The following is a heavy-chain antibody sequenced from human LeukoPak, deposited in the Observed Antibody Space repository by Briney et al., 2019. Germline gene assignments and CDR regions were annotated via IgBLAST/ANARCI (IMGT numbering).Heavy chain of an antibody. J-gene: IGHJ6*02. CDR3: ASPGGDYYDSSGYSTYYYGMDG. D-gene: IGHD3-22*01. V-gene: IGHV3-23*01. CDR1: GFTFSSYA. CDR2: ISGSGGGT. Sequence: PGGSLRLSCAASGFTFSSYAMSWVRQAPGKGLEWVSAISGSGGGTYYADSVKGRFTISRDNSKNTLYLQMNSLRAEDTAVYYCASPGGDYYDSSGYSTYYYGMDGGGQGTTVTVSS.